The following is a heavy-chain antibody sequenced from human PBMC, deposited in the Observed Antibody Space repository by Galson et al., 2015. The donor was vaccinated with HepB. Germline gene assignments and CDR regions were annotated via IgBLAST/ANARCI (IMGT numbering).Heavy chain of an antibody. D-gene: IGHD3-22*01. CDR3: ATPLPDAYFDTSGLGN. CDR2: FDPEDGET. J-gene: IGHJ4*02. V-gene: IGHV1-24*01. Sequence: SVKVSCKVSGYTLTELSMHWVRQAPGKGLEWMGGFDPEDGETMYAQKFQGRVTMTEDTSTDTAYMELSSLKSEDTAVYYCATPLPDAYFDTSGLGNWGQGTLVTVSS. CDR1: GYTLTELS.